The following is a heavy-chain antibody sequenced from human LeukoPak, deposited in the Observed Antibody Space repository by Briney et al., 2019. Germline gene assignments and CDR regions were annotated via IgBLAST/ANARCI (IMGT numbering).Heavy chain of an antibody. CDR1: GFTFSSYG. CDR2: IRYDGSNK. CDR3: AKELRVGATGYFQH. J-gene: IGHJ1*01. D-gene: IGHD1-26*01. Sequence: PGGSLRLSCAASGFTFSSYGMHWVRQAPGKGLEWVAFIRYDGSNKYYADSVKGRFTISRDNSKNTLYLQMNSLRAEDTAVYYCAKELRVGATGYFQHWGQGTLVTVSS. V-gene: IGHV3-30*02.